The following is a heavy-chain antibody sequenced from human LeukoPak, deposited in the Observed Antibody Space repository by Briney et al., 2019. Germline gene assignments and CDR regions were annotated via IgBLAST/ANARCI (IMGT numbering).Heavy chain of an antibody. CDR3: ARVRGYDYFDY. D-gene: IGHD5-12*01. Sequence: PSETLSLTCTVSGYSISSGYYWGWIRQPPGKGLEWIGSIYHSGSTYFNPSLKSRVTISVDTSKNQLSLKLSSVTAADTAVYYCARVRGYDYFDYWGQGTLVTVSS. CDR2: IYHSGST. V-gene: IGHV4-38-2*02. J-gene: IGHJ4*02. CDR1: GYSISSGYY.